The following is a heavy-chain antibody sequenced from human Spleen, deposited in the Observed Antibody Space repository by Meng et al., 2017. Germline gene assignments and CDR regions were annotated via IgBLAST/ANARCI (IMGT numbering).Heavy chain of an antibody. CDR2: INPISDDT. D-gene: IGHD6-13*01. Sequence: QVQLVQSGAGVKKPGASVKVSCKASGYTFTGYYIHWVRQAPGQGLEWMGRINPISDDTHYAQKFHDRVTMTSDTSISTAYMELSRLRSDDTAVYYCARDEDISAAGKLFGDYWGQGTLVTVSS. CDR3: ARDEDISAAGKLFGDY. V-gene: IGHV1-2*06. J-gene: IGHJ4*02. CDR1: GYTFTGYY.